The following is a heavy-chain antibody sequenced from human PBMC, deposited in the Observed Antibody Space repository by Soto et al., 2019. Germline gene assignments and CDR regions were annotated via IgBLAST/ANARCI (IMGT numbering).Heavy chain of an antibody. J-gene: IGHJ4*02. Sequence: VQLVESGGGVVQPGRSLRLSCAASGFTFSDYAMHWVRQAPGKGLEWVAVVSHDGRNTHYADSVKGRFTISRDSSKNTVSREMTSRRAEDTAVYYGAKGGRQCLGPSDFNYWGQGALVTVSS. V-gene: IGHV3-30*18. D-gene: IGHD6-19*01. CDR1: GFTFSDYA. CDR2: VSHDGRNT. CDR3: AKGGRQCLGPSDFNY.